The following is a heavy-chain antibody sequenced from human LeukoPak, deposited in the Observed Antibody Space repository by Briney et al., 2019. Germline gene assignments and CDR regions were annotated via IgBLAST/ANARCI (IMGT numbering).Heavy chain of an antibody. CDR3: ARAVAAAAYYFDY. CDR2: ISYDGSNK. V-gene: IGHV3-30-3*01. D-gene: IGHD6-13*01. CDR1: GFTFSSYA. Sequence: PGGSLRLSCAASGFTFSSYAIHWVRQAPGKGLEWVAVISYDGSNKYYADSVKGRFTISRDNSKNTLYLQMNSLRAEDTAVYYCARAVAAAAYYFDYWGQGTLVTVSS. J-gene: IGHJ4*02.